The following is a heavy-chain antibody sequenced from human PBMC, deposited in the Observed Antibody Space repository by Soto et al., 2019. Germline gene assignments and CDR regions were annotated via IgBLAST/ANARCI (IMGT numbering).Heavy chain of an antibody. CDR2: ILVDGRT. CDR1: GFICSSYD. D-gene: IGHD3-22*01. J-gene: IGHJ4*02. Sequence: PGGSLRLSCAASGFICSSYDMSWVRQAPGKGLEWVSTILVDGRTFYVDSVKGRFTISRDTSKNTVYLQMNSLTAGDTALYYCAKVFYYYDSSGYYYFDYWGQGTLVTVSS. V-gene: IGHV3-23*01. CDR3: AKVFYYYDSSGYYYFDY.